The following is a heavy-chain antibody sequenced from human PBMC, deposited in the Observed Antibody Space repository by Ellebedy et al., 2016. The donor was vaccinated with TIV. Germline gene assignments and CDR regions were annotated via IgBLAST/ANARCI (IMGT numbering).Heavy chain of an antibody. V-gene: IGHV1-69*04. J-gene: IGHJ6*02. CDR3: ARDMDNYYYGMDV. D-gene: IGHD2-2*03. Sequence: SVKVSCXASGGTFSSYAISWVRQAPGQGLEWMGRIIPILGIANYAQKFQGRVTITADKSTSTAYMELSSLRSEDTAVYYCARDMDNYYYGMDVWGQGTTVTVSS. CDR1: GGTFSSYA. CDR2: IIPILGIA.